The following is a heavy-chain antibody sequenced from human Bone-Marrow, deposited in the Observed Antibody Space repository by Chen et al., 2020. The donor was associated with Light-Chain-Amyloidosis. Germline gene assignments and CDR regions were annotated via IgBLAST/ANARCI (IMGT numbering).Heavy chain of an antibody. CDR2: IWYDGSNK. V-gene: IGHV3-33*01. CDR3: ARDLVGYCSGGSCYSPDY. CDR1: GFTFSSYG. D-gene: IGHD2-15*01. J-gene: IGHJ4*02. Sequence: QVQLVESGGGVVQPGRSLRLSCAASGFTFSSYGMHWVRQAPGKGLEWVAVIWYDGSNKYYADSVKGRFTISRDNSKNTLYLQMNSLRAEDTAVYYCARDLVGYCSGGSCYSPDYWGQGTLVTVSS.